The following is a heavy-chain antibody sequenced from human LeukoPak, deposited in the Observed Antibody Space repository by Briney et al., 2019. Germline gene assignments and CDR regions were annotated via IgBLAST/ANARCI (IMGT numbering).Heavy chain of an antibody. J-gene: IGHJ4*02. Sequence: PSETLSPTCAVSGYSISSGYYWVWIRQPPGKGLEWIGTIYHTGSTYYNPSLKSRVTISVDTYKNQFSLKLSSVTAADTAVYYCARLYAVVPAPLGYWGQGTLVTVSS. CDR2: IYHTGST. CDR1: GYSISSGYY. V-gene: IGHV4-38-2*01. CDR3: ARLYAVVPAPLGY. D-gene: IGHD2-2*01.